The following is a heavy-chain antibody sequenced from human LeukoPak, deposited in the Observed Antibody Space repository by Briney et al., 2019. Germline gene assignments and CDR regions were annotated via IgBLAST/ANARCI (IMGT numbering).Heavy chain of an antibody. CDR3: AKDVRSSPVGC. CDR2: ITGSGGSS. J-gene: IGHJ5*01. V-gene: IGHV3-23*01. CDR1: GFTFSSHA. Sequence: PGGSLRLSCAASGFTFSSHAMSWVRQAPGKGLEWVSAITGSGGSSYYADSVKGRFTISRDNSKNTLDLQMNSLRAEDTAVYYCAKDVRSSPVGCWGQGTLVTVSS.